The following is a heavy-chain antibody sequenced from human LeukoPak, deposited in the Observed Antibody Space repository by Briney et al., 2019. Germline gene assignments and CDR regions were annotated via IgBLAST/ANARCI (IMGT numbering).Heavy chain of an antibody. CDR1: GGTFSSYA. Sequence: SVKVSCQASGGTFSSYAISWVRQAPGQGREWMGGIIPIFGTANYAQKFQGRVTITADESTSTAYMELSSLRSEDTAVYYCARDRDDIAAGYFDYCGQGTLVTVSS. D-gene: IGHD6-13*01. CDR2: IIPIFGTA. CDR3: ARDRDDIAAGYFDY. V-gene: IGHV1-69*13. J-gene: IGHJ4*02.